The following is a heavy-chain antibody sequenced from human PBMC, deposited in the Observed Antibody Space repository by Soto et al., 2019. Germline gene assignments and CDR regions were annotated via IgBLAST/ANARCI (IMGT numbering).Heavy chain of an antibody. CDR2: IIPILGIA. J-gene: IGHJ1*01. V-gene: IGHV1-69*02. CDR1: GGTFSSYT. CDR3: ARGSVAEGSEYFQH. D-gene: IGHD6-19*01. Sequence: ASVKVSCKASGGTFSSYTISWVRHAPGQGLEWMGRIIPILGIANYAQRFQGRVTITADKSTSTAYMELSSLRSEDTAVYYCARGSVAEGSEYFQHWGQGTLVTVSS.